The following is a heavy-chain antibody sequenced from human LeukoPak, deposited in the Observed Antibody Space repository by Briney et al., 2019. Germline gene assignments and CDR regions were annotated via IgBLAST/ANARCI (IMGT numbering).Heavy chain of an antibody. CDR3: AKHHFYSHNAGMDV. J-gene: IGHJ6*02. Sequence: GGSLRLSCAASGFTFSGYGMHWVRQAPGKGLEWVAVISFDGSKKYYADAVKGRFTISRDTSKNTLYLQMNSLSAEDTAIYYCAKHHFYSHNAGMDVWGQGTTVTVS. CDR2: ISFDGSKK. D-gene: IGHD4-11*01. V-gene: IGHV3-30*18. CDR1: GFTFSGYG.